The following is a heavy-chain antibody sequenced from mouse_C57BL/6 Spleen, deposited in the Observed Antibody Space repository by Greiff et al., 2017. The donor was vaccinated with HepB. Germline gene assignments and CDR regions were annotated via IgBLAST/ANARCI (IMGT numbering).Heavy chain of an antibody. CDR2: IYPGDGDT. Sequence: QVQLKQSGAELVKPGASVKISCKASGYAFSSYWMNWVKQRPGKGLEWIGQIYPGDGDTNYNGKFKGKATLTADKSSSTAYMQLSSLTSEDSAVYFCARLYYYGSSHWYFDVWGTGTTVTVSS. J-gene: IGHJ1*03. CDR1: GYAFSSYW. CDR3: ARLYYYGSSHWYFDV. D-gene: IGHD1-1*01. V-gene: IGHV1-80*01.